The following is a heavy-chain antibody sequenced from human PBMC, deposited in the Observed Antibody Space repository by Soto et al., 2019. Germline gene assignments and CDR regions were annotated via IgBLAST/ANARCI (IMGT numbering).Heavy chain of an antibody. D-gene: IGHD2-2*01. J-gene: IGHJ3*02. V-gene: IGHV3-23*01. Sequence: GGSLRLSCAASGFTFSSYAMSWVRQAPGKGLEWVSAISGSGGSTYYADSVKGRFTISRDNSKNALYLQMNSLRAEDTAVYYCAKDIIVEPAAMDAFDIWGQGTMVTVSS. CDR3: AKDIIVEPAAMDAFDI. CDR2: ISGSGGST. CDR1: GFTFSSYA.